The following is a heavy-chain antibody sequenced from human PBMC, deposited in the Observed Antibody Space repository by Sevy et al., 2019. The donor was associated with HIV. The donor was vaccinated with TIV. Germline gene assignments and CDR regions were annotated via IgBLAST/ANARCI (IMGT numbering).Heavy chain of an antibody. CDR1: GFTFSNAW. D-gene: IGHD3-22*01. CDR3: TTIRSHYSDSSGYYRAFDD. J-gene: IGHJ4*02. CDR2: IRSKTDGGTT. Sequence: GGSVRLSCAASGFTFSNAWMNWVRQAPGKGLEWVGRIRSKTDGGTTDYAAPVEGRFTISRDDSKNTQYLQMNSLKTEDTAVYYCTTIRSHYSDSSGYYRAFDDWGQGTLVTVSS. V-gene: IGHV3-15*07.